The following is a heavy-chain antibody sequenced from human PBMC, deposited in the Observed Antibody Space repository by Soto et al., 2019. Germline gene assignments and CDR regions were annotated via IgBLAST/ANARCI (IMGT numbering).Heavy chain of an antibody. CDR2: ISNDGSTQ. J-gene: IGHJ4*02. CDR3: HRDEDGDW. Sequence: QVQLVESGGGVVQPGRSLRLSCAASGFTFSNYGVNWVRQAPGKGLEWVAVISNDGSTQFYADSVKGRFTISRDNSKNTLSLQMNSLRPEDTAVHYCHRDEDGDWWGQGTLVTVSS. V-gene: IGHV3-30*03. CDR1: GFTFSNYG.